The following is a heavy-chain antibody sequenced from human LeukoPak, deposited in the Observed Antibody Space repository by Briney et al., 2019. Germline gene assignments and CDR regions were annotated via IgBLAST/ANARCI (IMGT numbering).Heavy chain of an antibody. CDR2: IYYSGST. CDR1: GGSISSYY. V-gene: IGHV4-59*08. Sequence: SETLSLTCTVSGGSISSYYWSWIRQPPGKGLEWIGYIYYSGSTYYNPSLKSRVTISVDTSKNQFSLKLNSVTAADTAVYFCARVPGPNWFDPWGQGTLVTVSS. CDR3: ARVPGPNWFDP. J-gene: IGHJ5*02.